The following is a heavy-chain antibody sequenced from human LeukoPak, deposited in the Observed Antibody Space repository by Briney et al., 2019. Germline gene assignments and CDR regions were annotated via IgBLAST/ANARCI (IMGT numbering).Heavy chain of an antibody. CDR3: ARETDYGDYEGGVY. Sequence: GGSLRLSCAASGFTFSSYSMKWVRQAPGKGLEWVSSISSSSSYIYYADSVKGRFTISRDNAKNSLYLQMNSLRAEDTAVYYCARETDYGDYEGGVYWGQGTLVTVSS. CDR2: ISSSSSYI. V-gene: IGHV3-21*01. D-gene: IGHD4-17*01. CDR1: GFTFSSYS. J-gene: IGHJ4*02.